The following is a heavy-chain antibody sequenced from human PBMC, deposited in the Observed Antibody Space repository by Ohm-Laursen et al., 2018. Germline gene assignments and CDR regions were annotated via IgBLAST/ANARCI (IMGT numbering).Heavy chain of an antibody. CDR3: AKDTVYSGSYYRNWYFDL. CDR1: GFNIYESA. J-gene: IGHJ2*01. V-gene: IGHV3-9*01. D-gene: IGHD1-26*01. CDR2: ISWNSGSI. Sequence: SLRLSCSAFGFNIYESAMHWVRQAPGKGLEWVSIISWNSGSIGYADSAKGRFTISRDNAKNSLYLQMNSLRAEDTALYYCAKDTVYSGSYYRNWYFDLWGRGTLVTVSS.